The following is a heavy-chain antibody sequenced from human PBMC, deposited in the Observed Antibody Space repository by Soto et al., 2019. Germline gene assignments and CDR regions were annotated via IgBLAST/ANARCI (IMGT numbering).Heavy chain of an antibody. CDR3: ARAPTTV. V-gene: IGHV3-21*01. Sequence: GSLRLSCAASGFTFTNYNMNWVRQAPGKGLEWISSITSSSSYKYYADSVKGRFTVSRDNAKNSLYLQMNSLRVEDTAMYYCARAPTTVWGQRTLVTVSS. CDR2: ITSSSSYK. J-gene: IGHJ4*02. CDR1: GFTFTNYN. D-gene: IGHD1-26*01.